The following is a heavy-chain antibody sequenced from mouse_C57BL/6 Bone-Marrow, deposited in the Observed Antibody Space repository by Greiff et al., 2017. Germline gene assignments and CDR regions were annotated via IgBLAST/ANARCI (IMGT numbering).Heavy chain of an antibody. D-gene: IGHD2-3*01. CDR1: GFTFSSYA. Sequence: EVMLVESGGGLVKPGGSLKLSCAASGFTFSSYAMSWVRQTPEKRLEWVATISDGGSYTYSPDNVKGRFTISRDNAKNNLYLQMSHLKSEDTAMYYCARLPDGYYEEYYYAMDYWGQGTSVTVSA. CDR3: ARLPDGYYEEYYYAMDY. J-gene: IGHJ4*01. V-gene: IGHV5-4*03. CDR2: ISDGGSYT.